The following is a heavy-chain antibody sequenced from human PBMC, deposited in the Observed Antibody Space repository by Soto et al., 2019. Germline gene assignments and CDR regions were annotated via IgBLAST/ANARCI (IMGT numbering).Heavy chain of an antibody. Sequence: GSLRLSCTASGFTVSSYSMNWVRQAPGKGLEWVSYISSSSSTIYYADSVKGRFTISRDNAKNSLYLQMNSLRDEDTAVYYCARDLVATIPTLYYYYYYGMDVWGQGTTVTVSS. D-gene: IGHD5-12*01. CDR1: GFTVSSYS. V-gene: IGHV3-48*02. CDR2: ISSSSSTI. CDR3: ARDLVATIPTLYYYYYYGMDV. J-gene: IGHJ6*02.